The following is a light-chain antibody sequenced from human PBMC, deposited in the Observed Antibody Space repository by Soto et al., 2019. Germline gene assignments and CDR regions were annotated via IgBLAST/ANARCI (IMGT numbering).Light chain of an antibody. Sequence: EIVLTQSPDTLSLSPGKRATLSCRASQSFSSSYLAWYQQKPGQAPRLLIYGASRRATGIPDRFSGSGSGTDFTLTISRLEPEDFAVYYCQQYGSSPYTFGQGTKLEIK. CDR2: GAS. J-gene: IGKJ2*01. CDR1: QSFSSSY. CDR3: QQYGSSPYT. V-gene: IGKV3-20*01.